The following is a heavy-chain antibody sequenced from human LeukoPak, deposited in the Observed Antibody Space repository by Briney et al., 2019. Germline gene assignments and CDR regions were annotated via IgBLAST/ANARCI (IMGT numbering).Heavy chain of an antibody. Sequence: ESSETLSLTCTVSGGSVSSGDYCWSWIRQPPGKELEWIGYISYSGSTYYNPSLKSRVTISVDTSKNQFSLKLSSVTAADTAMYYCARAAFSGGFIGDIAVAGTIDYWGQGTLVTVSS. J-gene: IGHJ4*02. CDR3: ARAAFSGGFIGDIAVAGTIDY. CDR2: ISYSGST. V-gene: IGHV4-61*08. D-gene: IGHD6-19*01. CDR1: GGSVSSGDYC.